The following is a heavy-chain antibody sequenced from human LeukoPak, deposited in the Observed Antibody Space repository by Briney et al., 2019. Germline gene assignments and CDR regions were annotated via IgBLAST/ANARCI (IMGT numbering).Heavy chain of an antibody. CDR1: GGSISDYY. CDR3: ARSGGHWFDP. J-gene: IGHJ5*02. CDR2: IYTSGST. D-gene: IGHD3-10*01. V-gene: IGHV4-4*07. Sequence: SETLSLTCTVSGGSISDYYWSWIRQPAGKGLEWIGRIYTSGSTDYNPSLKSRVTVSLDTSNNQFSLKLRSVTAADTAVYYCARSGGHWFDPWGQGTLVTVSS.